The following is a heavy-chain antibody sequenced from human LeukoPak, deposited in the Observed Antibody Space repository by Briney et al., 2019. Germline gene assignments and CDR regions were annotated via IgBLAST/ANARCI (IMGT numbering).Heavy chain of an antibody. CDR1: GGSISSSGYY. J-gene: IGHJ4*02. CDR2: IFYSGNI. V-gene: IGHV4-39*07. D-gene: IGHD3-16*01. Sequence: SETLSLTCSVSGGSISSSGYYWGWLRQPPGKGLEWMGSIFYSGNIYYNPSLRSRVTISVDTSKNQFSLKLSSVTAADTAVYYCARFDYVWGSLDYWGQGTLVTVSS. CDR3: ARFDYVWGSLDY.